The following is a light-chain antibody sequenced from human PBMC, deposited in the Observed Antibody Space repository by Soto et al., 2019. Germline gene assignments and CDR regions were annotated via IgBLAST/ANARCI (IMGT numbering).Light chain of an antibody. CDR2: DTS. CDR3: QQYGASPWT. J-gene: IGKJ1*01. CDR1: QSVSSSH. Sequence: EVELTQSPGTLSLSPGERATLSCRASQSVSSSHLAWYQQKRGQAPRLLSYDTSTRATGIPDRFSGSGSGTDFTLTISRLEPEDFAVYHCQQYGASPWTFGQGTKVEVK. V-gene: IGKV3-20*01.